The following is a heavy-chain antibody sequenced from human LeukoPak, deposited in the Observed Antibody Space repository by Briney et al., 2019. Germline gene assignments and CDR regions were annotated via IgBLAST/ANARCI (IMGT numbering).Heavy chain of an antibody. V-gene: IGHV3-7*01. Sequence: GGSLRLSCAASGFTFSSYWMSWVRQAPGKWLEWVANIKQDGSEKYYVDSVKGRFTISRDNAKNSLYLQMNSPRAEDTAVYYCAREGSSSWYVWFDPWGQGTLVTVSS. D-gene: IGHD6-13*01. CDR1: GFTFSSYW. J-gene: IGHJ5*02. CDR3: AREGSSSWYVWFDP. CDR2: IKQDGSEK.